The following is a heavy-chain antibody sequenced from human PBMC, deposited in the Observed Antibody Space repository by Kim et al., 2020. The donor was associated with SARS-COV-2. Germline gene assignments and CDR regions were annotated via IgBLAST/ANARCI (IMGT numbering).Heavy chain of an antibody. CDR3: ARIRNRITLVVVAADFDY. V-gene: IGHV3-7*01. Sequence: GGSLRLSCAASGFTFSSYWMSWVRQAPGKGLEWVANIKQDGSEKYYVDSVKGGFTISRDNAKNSLYLQMNSLRAEDTAVYYCARIRNRITLVVVAADFDYWGQGTLGTVSS. J-gene: IGHJ4*02. D-gene: IGHD2-15*01. CDR2: IKQDGSEK. CDR1: GFTFSSYW.